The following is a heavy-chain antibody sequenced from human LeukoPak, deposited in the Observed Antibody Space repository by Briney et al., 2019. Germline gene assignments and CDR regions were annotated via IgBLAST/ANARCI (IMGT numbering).Heavy chain of an antibody. CDR1: GFTFSSYW. J-gene: IGHJ4*02. V-gene: IGHV3-7*01. CDR2: IKQDGSEK. Sequence: GGSLRLSCAASGFTFSSYWMSWVRQAPGKGLEWVANIKQDGSEKYYVDSVKGRFTISRDNAKNSLYLQMNSLRAEDTAVYYCARDPGLYYDFWSCYSYYFDYWGQGTLVTVSS. D-gene: IGHD3-3*01. CDR3: ARDPGLYYDFWSCYSYYFDY.